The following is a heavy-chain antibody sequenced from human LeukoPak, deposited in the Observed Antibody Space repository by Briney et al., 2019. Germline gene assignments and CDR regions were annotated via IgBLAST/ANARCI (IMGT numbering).Heavy chain of an antibody. J-gene: IGHJ5*02. V-gene: IGHV4-34*01. D-gene: IGHD2-2*01. CDR3: AGDIVVVPAASWFDP. CDR2: INHSGST. Sequence: SETLCLTCAVYGGSFSGYYWSWIRQPPGKGLEWIGEINHSGSTNYNPSLKSRVTISVDTSKNQFSLRLSSVTAADTAVYYCAGDIVVVPAASWFDPWGQGTLVTVSS. CDR1: GGSFSGYY.